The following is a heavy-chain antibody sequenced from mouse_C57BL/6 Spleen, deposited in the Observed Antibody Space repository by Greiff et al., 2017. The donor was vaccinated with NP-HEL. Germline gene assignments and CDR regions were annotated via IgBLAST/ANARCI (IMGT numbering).Heavy chain of an antibody. CDR1: GYTFTSYW. J-gene: IGHJ4*01. CDR3: ARMGSYGNNAMDY. D-gene: IGHD1-1*01. V-gene: IGHV1-69*01. CDR2: IDPSDSYT. Sequence: QVQLKQPGAELVMPGASVKLSCKASGYTFTSYWMHWVKQRPGQGLEWIGEIDPSDSYTNYNQKFKGKSTLTVDKSSSTAYMQLSSLTSEDSAVYYCARMGSYGNNAMDYWGQGTSVTVSS.